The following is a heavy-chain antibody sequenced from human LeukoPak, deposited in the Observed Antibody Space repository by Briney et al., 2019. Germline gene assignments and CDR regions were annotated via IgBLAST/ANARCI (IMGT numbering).Heavy chain of an antibody. Sequence: PGGSLRLSCAASGFTFSSYAMSWVRQAPGKGLEWVSAISGSGGSTYYADSVKGRFTFSRDNSKNTLYLQMNSLRAEDTAVYYCAKPWRRYCSGGSCFDAFDIWGQGTMVTVSS. J-gene: IGHJ3*02. CDR2: ISGSGGST. D-gene: IGHD2-15*01. CDR3: AKPWRRYCSGGSCFDAFDI. V-gene: IGHV3-23*01. CDR1: GFTFSSYA.